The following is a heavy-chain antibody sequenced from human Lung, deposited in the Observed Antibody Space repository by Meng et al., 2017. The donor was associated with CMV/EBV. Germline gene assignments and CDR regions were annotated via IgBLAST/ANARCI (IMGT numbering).Heavy chain of an antibody. V-gene: IGHV4-30-4*01. CDR2: IYYTGST. Sequence: QVQLPGSGPGMVKPSQTLSLTCTVSGGSISSGDYYWSWIRQPPGKGLEWIGYIYYTGSTYYNPSLKSRVIISVDTSKNQFSLKLNSVTAADTAVYYCARVGGCSGGGCYHRLFDYWGQGTLVTVSS. CDR1: GGSISSGDYY. CDR3: ARVGGCSGGGCYHRLFDY. D-gene: IGHD2-15*01. J-gene: IGHJ4*02.